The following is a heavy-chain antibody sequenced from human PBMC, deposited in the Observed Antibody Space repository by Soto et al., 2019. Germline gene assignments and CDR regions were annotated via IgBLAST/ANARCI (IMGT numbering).Heavy chain of an antibody. CDR1: GYSISSGYY. CDR3: VSSQGPSAY. V-gene: IGHV4-38-2*01. CDR2: IYHSGST. J-gene: IGHJ4*02. Sequence: SETLSLTCFGSGYSISSGYYWGWIRQPPGKGLEWIGSIYHSGSTYYNPSLKSRVTISVDTSKNQFSLKLSSVTAADTAVYYWVSSQGPSAYWGKGT.